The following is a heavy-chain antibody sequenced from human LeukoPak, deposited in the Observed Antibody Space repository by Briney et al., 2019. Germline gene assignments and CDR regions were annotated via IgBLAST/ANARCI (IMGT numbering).Heavy chain of an antibody. D-gene: IGHD5-12*01. J-gene: IGHJ4*02. CDR3: AAWTDRGYSY. CDR2: INPDGDGM. V-gene: IGHV3-7*01. CDR1: GFTFSRSW. Sequence: GGSLRLSCTASGFTFSRSWMNWIRQAPRKGLEWVANINPDGDGMRYADSVKGRFTMSRDNAQNSLHLQMNSLRVEDTAFYYCAAWTDRGYSYWGQGVLVTVSS.